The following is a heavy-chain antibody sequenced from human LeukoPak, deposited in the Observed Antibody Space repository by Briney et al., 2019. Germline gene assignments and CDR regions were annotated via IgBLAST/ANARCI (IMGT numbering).Heavy chain of an antibody. V-gene: IGHV1-18*01. J-gene: IGHJ4*02. CDR2: ISAYSGNT. CDR3: ARTYDYDNFPDY. CDR1: GYTFNRYG. Sequence: ASVKVSCKSSGYTFNRYGFSWVRQAPGQGLECLGWISAYSGNTKYAQNFQDRVTMTTDASTSTAYMELRSLTSDDTAVYFCARTYDYDNFPDYWGQGTLVAVSS. D-gene: IGHD4-11*01.